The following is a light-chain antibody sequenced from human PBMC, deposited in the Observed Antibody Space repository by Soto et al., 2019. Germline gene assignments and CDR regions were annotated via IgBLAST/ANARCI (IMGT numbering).Light chain of an antibody. CDR2: DAS. J-gene: IGKJ1*01. CDR1: QSINGW. V-gene: IGKV1-5*01. CDR3: QQYHRYSRT. Sequence: DIQMTQSPSTLSASVGDRVTVTCRVSQSINGWLAWYQQKPGKAPKLLIYDASSLQSGVPSRFTGSGFGTEFTLTITSLQPDDFATYYCQQYHRYSRTFGQGTKVEIK.